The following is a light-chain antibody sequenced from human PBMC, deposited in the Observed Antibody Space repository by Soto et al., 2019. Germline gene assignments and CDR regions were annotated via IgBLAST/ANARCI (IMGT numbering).Light chain of an antibody. Sequence: ETVLTQSPGTVSLSPGERATLSCRTSQSVNSNYLAWYQQKPGQAPRLLIYGVFNRATGIPDRFSGSGSGTDSTLTISGLEPEDSAVYYCQHYDGSPLTFGQGTKLEIK. CDR1: QSVNSNY. CDR2: GVF. CDR3: QHYDGSPLT. V-gene: IGKV3-20*01. J-gene: IGKJ2*01.